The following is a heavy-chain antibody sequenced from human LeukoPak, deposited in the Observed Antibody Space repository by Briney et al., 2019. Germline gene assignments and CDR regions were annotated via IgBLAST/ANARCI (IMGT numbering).Heavy chain of an antibody. CDR2: IYTSGST. D-gene: IGHD6-13*01. V-gene: IGHV4-4*07. Sequence: SETLSLTCTVSGGSISSYYWSWIRQPAVKGLEWIGRIYTSGSTNYNPSLKSRVTMSVDTSKNQFSLKLSSVTAADTAVYYCARQPGYSSSWNFDYWGQGTLVTVSS. CDR1: GGSISSYY. J-gene: IGHJ4*02. CDR3: ARQPGYSSSWNFDY.